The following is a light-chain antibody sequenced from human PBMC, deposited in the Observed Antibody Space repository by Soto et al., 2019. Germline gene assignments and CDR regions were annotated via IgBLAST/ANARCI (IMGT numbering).Light chain of an antibody. Sequence: EIVFTQSPGTLSLSPGERATLSCRASQSLSSNYLAWHQRKPGQAPRLLMFGAFSRASGIPDRFSGSGSGTDFTLTINRVEPKDSAVYYCQQYYTLIAFGQGTRLEIK. CDR3: QQYYTLIA. CDR1: QSLSSNY. J-gene: IGKJ5*01. V-gene: IGKV3-20*01. CDR2: GAF.